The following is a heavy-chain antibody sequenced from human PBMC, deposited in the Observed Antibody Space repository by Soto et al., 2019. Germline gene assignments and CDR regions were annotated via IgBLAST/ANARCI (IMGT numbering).Heavy chain of an antibody. Sequence: GGSLRLSCTVLGFTLTNENMNWVRQAPGKGLEWVSSISSRSTFINYADSVRGRFTISRDNDKGLVYLQMNSLRAEDTAVYYCARDPPLSMIVVVGVDDFWGQGTLVTVSS. V-gene: IGHV3-21*06. J-gene: IGHJ4*02. CDR2: ISSRSTFI. CDR1: GFTLTNEN. D-gene: IGHD3-22*01. CDR3: ARDPPLSMIVVVGVDDF.